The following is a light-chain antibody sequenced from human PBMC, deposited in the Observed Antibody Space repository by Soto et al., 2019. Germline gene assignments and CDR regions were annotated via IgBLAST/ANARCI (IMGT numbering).Light chain of an antibody. J-gene: IGKJ1*01. V-gene: IGKV3D-15*01. Sequence: EIFLTHSPGTLSFSPGGIATLSCRASQSVSSNLAWYQQKPGQAPGLLIYGASKRATGTSDRFIGSGSGTEFTLTISSLQPDDFATYYCQQYNSQWTFGQGTKVDIK. CDR3: QQYNSQWT. CDR1: QSVSSN. CDR2: GAS.